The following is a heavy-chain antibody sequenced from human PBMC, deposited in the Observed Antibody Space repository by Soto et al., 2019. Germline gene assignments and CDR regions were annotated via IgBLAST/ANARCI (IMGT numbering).Heavy chain of an antibody. Sequence: QVQLVESGGGVVQPGRSLRLSCAASGFTFSSYGMQWVRQAPGTGLEWVAVISYDGSNKYYAYSVKGRFTSSRDNSKNALYLQMNSLRAEDTAVYYCAKDRATVVTGAFDYWGQGTLVTVSS. D-gene: IGHD2-15*01. J-gene: IGHJ4*02. CDR1: GFTFSSYG. V-gene: IGHV3-30*18. CDR2: ISYDGSNK. CDR3: AKDRATVVTGAFDY.